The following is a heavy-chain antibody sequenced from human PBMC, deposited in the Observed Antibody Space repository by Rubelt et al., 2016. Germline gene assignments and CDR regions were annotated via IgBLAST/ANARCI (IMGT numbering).Heavy chain of an antibody. CDR3: ASDSRVSFDY. D-gene: IGHD2-21*01. J-gene: IGHJ4*02. V-gene: IGHV1-2*06. Sequence: QVQLVQSGAEVKKPGASVKVSCKASGYTFTTYGISWVRQAPGQGLEWMGRIDPKSGGTSYAQKFKGRGTRTRDSPISTADMELNGLTSDDTAGYYCASDSRVSFDYGGQGTLVTVAS. CDR2: IDPKSGGT. CDR1: GYTFTTYG.